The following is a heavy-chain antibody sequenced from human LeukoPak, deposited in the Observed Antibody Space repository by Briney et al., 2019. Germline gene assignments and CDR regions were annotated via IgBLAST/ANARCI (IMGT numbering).Heavy chain of an antibody. Sequence: WGSLRLSCAPSGFTFSRHCMSWVRQAPGKGPEWVANIKQGGSERYYVDSGKGRFTIYGANARNSLYLQMNSMRAEDTAVYYCARDGGHSTDFDYRGRGTLVTVSS. D-gene: IGHD2/OR15-2a*01. CDR2: IKQGGSER. CDR1: GFTFSRHC. V-gene: IGHV3-7*01. J-gene: IGHJ4*02. CDR3: ARDGGHSTDFDY.